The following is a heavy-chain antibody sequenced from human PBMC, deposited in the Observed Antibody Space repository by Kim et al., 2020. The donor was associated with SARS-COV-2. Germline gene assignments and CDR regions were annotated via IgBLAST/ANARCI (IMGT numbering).Heavy chain of an antibody. Sequence: GESLKISCKGSGYSFTSYWISWVRQMPGKGLEWMGRIDPSDSYTNYSPSFQGHVTISADKSISTAYLQWSSLKASHTAMYYCARHFPDYGDYVSSLPDYWGQGTLVTVSS. CDR2: IDPSDSYT. CDR3: ARHFPDYGDYVSSLPDY. D-gene: IGHD4-17*01. J-gene: IGHJ4*02. V-gene: IGHV5-10-1*01. CDR1: GYSFTSYW.